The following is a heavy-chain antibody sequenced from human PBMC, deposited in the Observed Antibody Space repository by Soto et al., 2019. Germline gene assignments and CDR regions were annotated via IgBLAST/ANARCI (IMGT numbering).Heavy chain of an antibody. Sequence: AGSLRLSCAASGFTFSNYAMSWVRQAPGKGLEWVSAISGSGVSTYYADSVKGRFTISRDNSKNTLYLQMNSLRAEDTAVYYCAKSPWMYYYDSSGYYHYDYWGQGTLVTASS. CDR1: GFTFSNYA. D-gene: IGHD3-22*01. V-gene: IGHV3-23*01. CDR3: AKSPWMYYYDSSGYYHYDY. CDR2: ISGSGVST. J-gene: IGHJ4*02.